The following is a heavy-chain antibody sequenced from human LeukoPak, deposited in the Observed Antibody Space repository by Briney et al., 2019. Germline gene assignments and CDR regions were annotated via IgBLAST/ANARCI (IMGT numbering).Heavy chain of an antibody. V-gene: IGHV3-64*01. D-gene: IGHD4-17*01. CDR1: GFTFSSYA. CDR2: ISSNGGST. CDR3: ARTHDYGDYVAY. J-gene: IGHJ4*02. Sequence: PGGSLRLSCAASGFTFSSYAMHWVRQAPGKGLEYVSAISSNGGSTYYANSVKGRFTISRDNSKNTLYLQMGSLRAEDTAVYYCARTHDYGDYVAYWGQGTLVTVSS.